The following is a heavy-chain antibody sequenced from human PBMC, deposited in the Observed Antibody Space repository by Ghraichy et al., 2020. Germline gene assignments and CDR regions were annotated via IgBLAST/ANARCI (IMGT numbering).Heavy chain of an antibody. V-gene: IGHV3-23*01. CDR3: AKDLPWSPTYYYDSSGYYGIGFDI. CDR2: ISGSGGST. CDR1: GFTFSSYA. Sequence: GGSLRLSCAASGFTFSSYAMSWVRQAPGKGLEWVSAISGSGGSTYYADSVKGRFTISRDNSKNTLYLQMNSLRAEDTAVYYCAKDLPWSPTYYYDSSGYYGIGFDIWGQGTMVTVSS. D-gene: IGHD3-22*01. J-gene: IGHJ3*02.